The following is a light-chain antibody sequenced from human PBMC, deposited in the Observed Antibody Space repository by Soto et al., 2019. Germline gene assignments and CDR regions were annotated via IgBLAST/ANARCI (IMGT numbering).Light chain of an antibody. CDR2: DAS. J-gene: IGKJ4*01. CDR3: QQRSNWPRVT. CDR1: QGVSRY. V-gene: IGKV3-11*01. Sequence: EVVLTQSPATLSLSPGESATLSCRASQGVSRYLAWYQQKPGQAPRLLIYDASTRATGIPVRFSGSGSGTDFTLPISSLEPEDFAVYYCQQRSNWPRVTFGGGTKVEIK.